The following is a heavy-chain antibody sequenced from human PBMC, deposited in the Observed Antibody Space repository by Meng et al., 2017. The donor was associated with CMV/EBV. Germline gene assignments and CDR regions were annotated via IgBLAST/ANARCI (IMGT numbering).Heavy chain of an antibody. J-gene: IGHJ4*02. CDR1: GYTFTGYY. D-gene: IGHD3-10*01. CDR2: INPNSGGT. CDR3: AGFGYYGSGSYHSY. V-gene: IGHV1-2*02. Sequence: ASVKVSCKASGYTFTGYYMHWVRQAPGQGLEWMGWINPNSGGTNYAQKFQGRVTMTRDTSISTAYMELSRLRSDDTAVYYCAGFGYYGSGSYHSYWGQGTLVTVSS.